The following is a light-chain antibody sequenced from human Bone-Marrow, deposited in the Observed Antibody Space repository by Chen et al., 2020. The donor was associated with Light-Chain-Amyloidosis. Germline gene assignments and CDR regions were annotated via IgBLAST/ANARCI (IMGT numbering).Light chain of an antibody. CDR1: GGSIATNF. J-gene: IGLJ2*01. CDR3: QSYYSSNVV. Sequence: NFLLTQPHSVSESPGKTVTISCTGSGGSIATNFVQWYQQRPARAPTILNFEDKQRPSGVPARFSGSIDSSAISASLSRTGLQLADEADCRCQSYYSSNVVFGGWPRLTVL. V-gene: IGLV6-57*02. CDR2: EDK.